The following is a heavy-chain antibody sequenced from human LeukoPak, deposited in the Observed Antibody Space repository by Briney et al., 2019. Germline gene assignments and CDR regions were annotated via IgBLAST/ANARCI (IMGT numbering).Heavy chain of an antibody. CDR1: GFTFSSYA. J-gene: IGHJ5*02. CDR3: AKRSMVRGALGWFDP. V-gene: IGHV3-23*01. D-gene: IGHD3-10*01. Sequence: PGGSLRLSCAASGFTFSSYAMSWVRQAPGKGLEWVSAISGSGGSTYYADSVKGRFTISRDNSKNTLYLQMNSLRAEDTAVYYCAKRSMVRGALGWFDPWGQGTLVTVSS. CDR2: ISGSGGST.